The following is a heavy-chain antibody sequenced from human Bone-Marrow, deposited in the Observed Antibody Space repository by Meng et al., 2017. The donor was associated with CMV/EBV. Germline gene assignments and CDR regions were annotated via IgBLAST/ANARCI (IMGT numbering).Heavy chain of an antibody. CDR3: ARVGYGSGSYYPRGMDV. D-gene: IGHD3-10*01. J-gene: IGHJ6*02. CDR1: GFTFSSYW. V-gene: IGHV3-7*01. CDR2: IKQDGSEK. Sequence: GESLKISCAASGFTFSSYWMSWVRQAPGKGLEWVANIKQDGSEKYYVDSVKGRFTISRDNAKNSLYLQINSLRAEDTAVYYCARVGYGSGSYYPRGMDVWGQGTTVTVSS.